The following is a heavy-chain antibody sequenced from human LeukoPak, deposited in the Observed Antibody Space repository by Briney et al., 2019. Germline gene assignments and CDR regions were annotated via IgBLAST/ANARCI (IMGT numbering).Heavy chain of an antibody. CDR1: GFTFSSYA. CDR3: ARGPNSRPFDY. CDR2: ISYDGSNK. D-gene: IGHD4-23*01. V-gene: IGHV3-30-3*01. J-gene: IGHJ4*02. Sequence: GRSLRLSCAASGFTFSSYAMHWVRQAPGKGLEWVAVISYDGSNKYYADSVKGRFTISRDNSKNTLYLQMNSLRAEDTAVYYCARGPNSRPFDYWGQGTLVTVSS.